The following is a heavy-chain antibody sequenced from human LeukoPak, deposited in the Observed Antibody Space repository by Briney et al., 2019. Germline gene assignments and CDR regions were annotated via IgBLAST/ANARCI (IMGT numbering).Heavy chain of an antibody. Sequence: GGSLRLSCAASGFAFSGYSMNWVRQAPGKGLEWVSSISSSSSYIYYADSVKGRFTISRDNTKNSLYLQMNSLRAEDTAVYYCCKAAADPGGGYWGQGTLVTVSS. J-gene: IGHJ4*02. CDR3: CKAAADPGGGY. V-gene: IGHV3-21*04. D-gene: IGHD6-13*01. CDR2: ISSSSSYI. CDR1: GFAFSGYS.